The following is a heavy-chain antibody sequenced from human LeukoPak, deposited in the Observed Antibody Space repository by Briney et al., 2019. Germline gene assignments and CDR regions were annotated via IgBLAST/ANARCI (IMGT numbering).Heavy chain of an antibody. CDR1: GFTFSSTG. D-gene: IGHD1-14*01. CDR3: ARTYNPDY. CDR2: IRYDGNNK. Sequence: GGSLRLSCTASGFTFSSTGMHWVRQAPGKGLEWVSYIRYDGNNKYYGDSVKGRLTVSRDNSKNTLYLQMNSLRVEDTAVYYCARTYNPDYWGQGTLATVSS. V-gene: IGHV3-30*02. J-gene: IGHJ4*02.